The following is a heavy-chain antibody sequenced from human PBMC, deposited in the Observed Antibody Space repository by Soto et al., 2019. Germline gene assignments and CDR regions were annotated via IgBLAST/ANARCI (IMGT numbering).Heavy chain of an antibody. Sequence: QITLKESGPTLVKPTQTLTLTCTFSGFSLSTSGVGVGWVRQPPGKALEWLALIYWNDDKRYRPSLKSRLSITKDTSKNQVVLTMTNMDPVDTATYYCAHRRALLYCASRDHFDYWGQGTLVTVSS. CDR1: GFSLSTSGVG. J-gene: IGHJ4*02. V-gene: IGHV2-5*01. D-gene: IGHD1-26*01. CDR2: IYWNDDK. CDR3: AHRRALLYCASRDHFDY.